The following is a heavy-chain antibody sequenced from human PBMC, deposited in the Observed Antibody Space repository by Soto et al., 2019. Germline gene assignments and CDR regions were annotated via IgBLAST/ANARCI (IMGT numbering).Heavy chain of an antibody. D-gene: IGHD6-13*01. CDR2: IYYSGST. CDR3: ARRPSTSTWGGYFDY. Sequence: ETLSLTCTVSGDSITNSGYYWGWIRQPPGKELEWIGTIYYSGSTYYNPSLKSRVSMSVDRSKDQFSLKLSSVTAADTAVYYCARRPSTSTWGGYFDYWGQGTLVTVSS. V-gene: IGHV4-39*01. CDR1: GDSITNSGYY. J-gene: IGHJ4*02.